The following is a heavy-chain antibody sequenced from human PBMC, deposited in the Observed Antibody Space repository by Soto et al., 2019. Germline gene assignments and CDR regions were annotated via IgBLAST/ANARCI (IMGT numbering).Heavy chain of an antibody. V-gene: IGHV1-18*01. CDR1: GYTFTSYV. J-gene: IGHJ6*02. CDR2: ISAYNGNT. Sequence: SVKVSCKASGYTFTSYVISWVRQAPGQGLEWMGWISAYNGNTNYAQKLQGRVTMTTDTSTSTAYMELRSLRSDDTAVYYCARRRESYYYYGMDVWGQGTTVTVSS. CDR3: ARRRESYYYYGMDV.